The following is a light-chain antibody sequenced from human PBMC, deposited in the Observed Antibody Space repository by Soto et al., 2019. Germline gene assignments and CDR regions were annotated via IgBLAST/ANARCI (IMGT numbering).Light chain of an antibody. CDR3: QQYNSYSRT. CDR1: QRISNY. J-gene: IGKJ1*01. Sequence: DIQMTQSPSSLSASVGDRVTITCRASQRISNYLNWYQQKPGKAPRVLIYGATTLQSGVPSRFSGSGSGTEFTLTISSLQPDDFATYYCQQYNSYSRTFGQGTKVDI. CDR2: GAT. V-gene: IGKV1-5*01.